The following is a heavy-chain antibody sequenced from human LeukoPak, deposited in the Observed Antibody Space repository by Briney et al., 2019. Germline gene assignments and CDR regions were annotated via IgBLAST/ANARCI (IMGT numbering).Heavy chain of an antibody. V-gene: IGHV3-23*01. CDR2: ISGSGGST. D-gene: IGHD6-13*01. CDR1: GFTFSSYA. J-gene: IGHJ4*02. CDR3: ARVWGLAVAGGEIEY. Sequence: PGGSLRLSRAASGFTFSSYAMSWVRQAPGKGLEWVSAISGSGGSTYYADSVKGRFTISRDNAKNSLYLQMNSLRDEDTAVYYCARVWGLAVAGGEIEYWGQGTLVIVSS.